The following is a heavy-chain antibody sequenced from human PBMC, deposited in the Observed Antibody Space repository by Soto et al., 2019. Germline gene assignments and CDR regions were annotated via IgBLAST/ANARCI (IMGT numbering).Heavy chain of an antibody. CDR1: GFTFSSYG. V-gene: IGHV3-30*18. J-gene: IGHJ3*02. Sequence: PGGSLRLSCAASGFTFSSYGMHWVRQAPGKGLEWVAVISYDGSNKYYADSVKGRFTISRDNSKNTLYLQMNSLRAEDTAVYYCAKDLTGIVGATSAFDIWGQGTMVTVSS. CDR3: AKDLTGIVGATSAFDI. D-gene: IGHD1-26*01. CDR2: ISYDGSNK.